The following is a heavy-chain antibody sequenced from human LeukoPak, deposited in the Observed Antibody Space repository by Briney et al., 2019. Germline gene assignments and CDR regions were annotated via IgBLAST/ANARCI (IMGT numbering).Heavy chain of an antibody. CDR3: ARDPGYYGSGSRGAFDY. CDR1: GGSICSSSYY. J-gene: IGHJ4*02. D-gene: IGHD3-10*01. V-gene: IGHV4-39*07. CDR2: IYYSGST. Sequence: SETLSLTCTVSGGSICSSSYYWGWIRQPPGKGLEWIGSIYYSGSTYYNPSLKSRVTISVDTSKNQFSLKLSSVTAADTAVYYCARDPGYYGSGSRGAFDYWGQGTLVTVSS.